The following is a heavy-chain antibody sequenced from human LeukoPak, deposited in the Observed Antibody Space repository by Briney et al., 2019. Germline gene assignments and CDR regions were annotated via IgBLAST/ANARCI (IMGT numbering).Heavy chain of an antibody. D-gene: IGHD3-22*01. V-gene: IGHV3-23*01. J-gene: IGHJ4*02. Sequence: GGSLRLSCAASGFTFSSYAMNWVRQAPGKGLEWVSTISGSGRSTYFADSVKGRFTISRDNSKNTLYLQMNSLRADDTAVYYCAKSFQGSMIANDWGQGTLVTVSS. CDR1: GFTFSSYA. CDR2: ISGSGRST. CDR3: AKSFQGSMIAND.